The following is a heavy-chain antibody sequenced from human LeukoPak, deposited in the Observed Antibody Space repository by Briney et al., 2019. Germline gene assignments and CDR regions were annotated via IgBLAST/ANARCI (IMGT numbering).Heavy chain of an antibody. V-gene: IGHV4-39*01. CDR3: ARQTDIVATISPRAHFDY. D-gene: IGHD5-12*01. Sequence: SETLSLTCTVSGDSISSRSYYWGWIRQPPGKGLEWIGSIYSSGNTFYNPSLKSRVTISVDTSKNQFSLKLSSVTAADTAVYYCARQTDIVATISPRAHFDYWGQGTLVTVSS. CDR1: GDSISSRSYY. CDR2: IYSSGNT. J-gene: IGHJ4*02.